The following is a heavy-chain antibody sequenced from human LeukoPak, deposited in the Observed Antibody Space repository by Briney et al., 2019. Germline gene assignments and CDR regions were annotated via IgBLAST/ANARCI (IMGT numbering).Heavy chain of an antibody. CDR2: IIPIFGTA. CDR3: ARWNDYLFDY. J-gene: IGHJ4*02. D-gene: IGHD1-1*01. V-gene: IGHV1-69*06. Sequence: GASVKVSCKASGGTFSSYAISWVRQAPGQGLEWMGGIIPIFGTANYAQKFQGRATITADKSTSTAYMELSSLRSEDTAVYYCARWNDYLFDYWGQGTLVTVSS. CDR1: GGTFSSYA.